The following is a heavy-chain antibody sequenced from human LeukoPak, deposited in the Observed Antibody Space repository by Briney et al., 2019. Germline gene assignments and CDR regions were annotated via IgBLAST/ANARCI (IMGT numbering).Heavy chain of an antibody. CDR2: IRYDGSNK. CDR1: GFTFSSYG. D-gene: IGHD6-6*01. V-gene: IGHV3-30*02. Sequence: PGGSLRLSCAASGFTFSSYGMHWVRQAPGKGLEWVAFIRYDGSNKYYADSVKGRFTISRDNSKNTLYLQMNSLRAEDTAVYYCAKDVPPAASSVGAFDIWGQGTMVTVSS. J-gene: IGHJ3*02. CDR3: AKDVPPAASSVGAFDI.